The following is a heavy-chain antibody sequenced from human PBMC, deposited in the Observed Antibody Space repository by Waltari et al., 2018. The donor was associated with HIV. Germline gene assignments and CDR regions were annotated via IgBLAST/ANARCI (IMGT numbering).Heavy chain of an antibody. CDR2: TRNKANSYTT. V-gene: IGHV3-72*01. D-gene: IGHD3-22*01. CDR1: GFTFSDHY. CDR3: ARTYHYDSSGPDAFDI. J-gene: IGHJ3*02. Sequence: EVQLVESGGGLVQPGGSLRPSCAASGFTFSDHYMDWVRQAPGKGLEWVGRTRNKANSYTTEYAASVKGRFTISRDDSKNSLYLQMNSLKTEDTAVYYCARTYHYDSSGPDAFDIWGQGTMVTVSS.